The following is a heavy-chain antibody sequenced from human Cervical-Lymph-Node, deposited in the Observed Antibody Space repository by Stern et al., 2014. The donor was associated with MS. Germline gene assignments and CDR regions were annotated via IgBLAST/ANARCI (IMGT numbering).Heavy chain of an antibody. CDR3: ARDKRVTTILGVAVNWFDP. J-gene: IGHJ5*02. CDR2: IIPILDTA. D-gene: IGHD3-3*01. Sequence: QVQLVQSGAEVKKPGSSVKVSCKVSGGTFSSYAINWVRQAPGQGLEWMGGIIPILDTANYAQPFQGRVTLSADESTSTAYMELSSLRSDDTAVYYCARDKRVTTILGVAVNWFDPWGQGTLVTVSS. CDR1: GGTFSSYA. V-gene: IGHV1-69*01.